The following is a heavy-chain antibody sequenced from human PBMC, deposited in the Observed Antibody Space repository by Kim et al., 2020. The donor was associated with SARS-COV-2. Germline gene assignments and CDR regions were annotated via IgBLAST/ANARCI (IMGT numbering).Heavy chain of an antibody. CDR3: ASLDTAMGSGGH. CDR1: GFTFSNYW. D-gene: IGHD5-18*01. Sequence: GGSLRLSCRASGFTFSNYWMSWVRQAPGKGLEWVACMKGDGSEKHYVDSVKGRFTISRDNTKNSLYLEINSLRAEDTALYYCASLDTAMGSGGHWGQGALVIVSS. V-gene: IGHV3-7*01. CDR2: MKGDGSEK. J-gene: IGHJ4*02.